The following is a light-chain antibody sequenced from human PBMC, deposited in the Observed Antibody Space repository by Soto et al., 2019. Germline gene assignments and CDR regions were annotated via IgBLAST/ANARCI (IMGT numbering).Light chain of an antibody. J-gene: IGKJ4*01. Sequence: EIVLTQSPGTLSLSPGERATHSCRASQSIRSSYLAWYQQKPGQAPRLLIYGASSRATGIPDRFSGSGSGTDFTLTISRLEPEDFAVYYCQQYGSSPLTFGGGTKVEIK. CDR2: GAS. V-gene: IGKV3-20*01. CDR1: QSIRSSY. CDR3: QQYGSSPLT.